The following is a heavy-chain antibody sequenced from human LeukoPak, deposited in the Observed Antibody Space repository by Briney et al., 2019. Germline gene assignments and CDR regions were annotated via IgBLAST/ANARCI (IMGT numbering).Heavy chain of an antibody. Sequence: SETLSLTCTVSGGSFEHYFWSWIRQPPGKGLEFLGYVYYTGSADYSPSLKSRLTISADTAKNQFSLNLRSVTAADTAVYFCASHRRSHGAEYWGQGTLVTVSS. D-gene: IGHD5-18*01. CDR1: GGSFEHYF. CDR3: ASHRRSHGAEY. CDR2: VYYTGSA. J-gene: IGHJ4*02. V-gene: IGHV4-59*08.